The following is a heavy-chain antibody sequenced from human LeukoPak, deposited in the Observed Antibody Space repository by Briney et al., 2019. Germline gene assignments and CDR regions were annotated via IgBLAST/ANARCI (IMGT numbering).Heavy chain of an antibody. D-gene: IGHD2-2*01. CDR2: INPSGGRT. Sequence: ASVKVSCKASGYTFTSYYMHWVRQAPGQGLEWMGIINPSGGRTNYAPKFQGRVTMTRGTATSTVYMELSSLRSEDTAVYYCARDLGYCSSTSCYEVEYFQHWGQGTLVTVSS. CDR3: ARDLGYCSSTSCYEVEYFQH. CDR1: GYTFTSYY. V-gene: IGHV1-46*01. J-gene: IGHJ1*01.